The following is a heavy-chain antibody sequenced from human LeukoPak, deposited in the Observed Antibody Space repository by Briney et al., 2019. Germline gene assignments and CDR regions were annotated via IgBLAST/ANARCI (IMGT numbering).Heavy chain of an antibody. V-gene: IGHV1-46*01. CDR2: INPSGGST. Sequence: ASVKVSCKASGYTFTSYYMHWVRHAPGQGLEWMGIINPSGGSTSYAQKFQGRVTMTRDTSTSTVYMELSSLRSEDTAVYYCARDLYYYDSSGYYYDSGDYWGQGTLVTVSS. D-gene: IGHD3-22*01. CDR3: ARDLYYYDSSGYYYDSGDY. J-gene: IGHJ4*02. CDR1: GYTFTSYY.